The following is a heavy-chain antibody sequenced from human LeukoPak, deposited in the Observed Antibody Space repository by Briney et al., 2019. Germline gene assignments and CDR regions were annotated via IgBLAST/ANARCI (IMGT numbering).Heavy chain of an antibody. D-gene: IGHD6-6*01. V-gene: IGHV4-4*07. CDR1: GGSISSYY. Sequence: SETLSLTCTVSGGSISSYYWSWIRQPAGKGLEWIGRIYTSGSTNCNPSLKSRVTMSVDTSKNQFSLKLSSVTAADTAVYYCARDWVGSSSSTFDYWGQGTLVTVSS. J-gene: IGHJ4*02. CDR3: ARDWVGSSSSTFDY. CDR2: IYTSGST.